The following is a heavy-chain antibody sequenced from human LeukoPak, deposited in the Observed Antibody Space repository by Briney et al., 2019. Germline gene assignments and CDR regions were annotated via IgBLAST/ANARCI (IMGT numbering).Heavy chain of an antibody. V-gene: IGHV1-69*06. CDR3: ARVRSGSSWSNYYYYMDV. D-gene: IGHD6-13*01. CDR2: IIPIFGTA. Sequence: SVKVSCKASGGTFSSYAISWVRQAPGQGLEWMGGIIPIFGTANYAQKFQGRVTITADKSTSTAYMELSSLRSEDTAVYYCARVRSGSSWSNYYYYMDVWGKGTTVTVSS. J-gene: IGHJ6*03. CDR1: GGTFSSYA.